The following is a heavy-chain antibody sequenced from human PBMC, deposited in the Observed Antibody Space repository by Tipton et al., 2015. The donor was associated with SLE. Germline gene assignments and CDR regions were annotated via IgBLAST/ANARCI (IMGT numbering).Heavy chain of an antibody. CDR1: GDYITSDIYY. Sequence: LRLSCFVSGDYITSDIYYWGWVRQPPGKGLEWIGSVYDSGTTYYNPSLKSRVTMSVDTSKTQFSLKVMSLTAADTAVYYCARVVTVLATHYYDMDVWGQGTTVTVSS. CDR2: VYDSGTT. CDR3: ARVVTVLATHYYDMDV. V-gene: IGHV4-39*07. J-gene: IGHJ6*02. D-gene: IGHD2-21*02.